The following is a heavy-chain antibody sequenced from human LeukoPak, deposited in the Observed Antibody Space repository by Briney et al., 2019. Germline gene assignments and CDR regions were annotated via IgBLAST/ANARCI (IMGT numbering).Heavy chain of an antibody. Sequence: PSETLSLTCTVSGGSISSSSYYWGWIRQPPGKGLEWIGSIYYSGSTYYNPSLKSRVTISVDTSKNQFSLKLSSVTAADTAVYYCARVLAPADHWGQGTLVTVSS. V-gene: IGHV4-39*07. CDR2: IYYSGST. D-gene: IGHD2-2*01. CDR1: GGSISSSSYY. J-gene: IGHJ4*02. CDR3: ARVLAPADH.